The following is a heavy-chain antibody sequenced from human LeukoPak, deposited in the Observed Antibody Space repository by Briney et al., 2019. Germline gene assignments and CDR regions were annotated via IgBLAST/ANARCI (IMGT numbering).Heavy chain of an antibody. J-gene: IGHJ4*02. V-gene: IGHV4-39*07. CDR2: IYYSGST. CDR1: GGSISSSSYY. D-gene: IGHD3-9*01. Sequence: PSETLSLTCTVSGGSISSSSYYWGWIRQPPGKGLEWIGSIYYSGSTYYNSSLKSRLTISLDTSKNQFSLKLTAVTAADAAVYYCAREGAVLTDYQVFYFDSWGQGTLVTVSS. CDR3: AREGAVLTDYQVFYFDS.